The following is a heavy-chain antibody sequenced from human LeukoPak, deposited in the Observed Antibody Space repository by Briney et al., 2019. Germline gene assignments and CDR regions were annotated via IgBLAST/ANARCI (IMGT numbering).Heavy chain of an antibody. Sequence: PSETLSLTCTVSGGSISSTSYYWGWIRQPPGKGLEWIGTMCCGGSTSYNPSLKSRVTISVDSSKNQFSLKLSSVTAADTAVYYCARHESSGLYYFDCWGQGTLVTVSS. CDR1: GGSISSTSYY. CDR2: MCCGGST. D-gene: IGHD3-22*01. CDR3: ARHESSGLYYFDC. V-gene: IGHV4-39*01. J-gene: IGHJ4*02.